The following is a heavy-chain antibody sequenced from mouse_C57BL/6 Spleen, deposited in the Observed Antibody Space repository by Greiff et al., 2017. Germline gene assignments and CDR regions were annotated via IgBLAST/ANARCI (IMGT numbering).Heavy chain of an antibody. CDR2: INPNNGGT. Sequence: EVQLQQSGPELVKPGASVKMSCKASGYTFTDYNMHWVKQSHGKSLEWIGYINPNNGGTSYNQKFKGKATLTVNKSSSTAYMELRSLTSEDSAVYSCARLAIYYGSSYRAMDYWGQGTSVTVSS. V-gene: IGHV1-22*01. CDR3: ARLAIYYGSSYRAMDY. J-gene: IGHJ4*01. CDR1: GYTFTDYN. D-gene: IGHD1-1*01.